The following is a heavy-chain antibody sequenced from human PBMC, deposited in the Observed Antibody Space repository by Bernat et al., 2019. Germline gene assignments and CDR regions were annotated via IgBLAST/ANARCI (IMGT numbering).Heavy chain of an antibody. CDR1: GFTFSSYG. CDR2: ISYDGSNK. V-gene: IGHV3-30*18. Sequence: QVQLVESGGGVVQPGRSLRLSCAASGFTFSSYGMHWVRQAPGKGLEWVAVISYDGSNKYYADSVKGRFTISRDKSKNTLYLQMSGLRAEDTAVYYCAKDLIAAAGGDYWGQGTLVTVSS. J-gene: IGHJ4*02. D-gene: IGHD6-13*01. CDR3: AKDLIAAAGGDY.